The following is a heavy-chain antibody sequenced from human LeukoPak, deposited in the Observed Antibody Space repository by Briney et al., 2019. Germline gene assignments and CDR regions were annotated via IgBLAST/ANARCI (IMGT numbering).Heavy chain of an antibody. CDR3: ARDNWGSFDY. Sequence: GGSLRLSCVGSGFTFSAYWMGWVRQARGQGLEYVSHMSNDGSYTVYADSVKGRFTISRENAKNTVYLQMNSLRAEDTAVYYCARDNWGSFDYWGQGVLITVSS. D-gene: IGHD7-27*01. CDR1: GFTFSAYW. J-gene: IGHJ4*02. CDR2: MSNDGSYT. V-gene: IGHV3-74*01.